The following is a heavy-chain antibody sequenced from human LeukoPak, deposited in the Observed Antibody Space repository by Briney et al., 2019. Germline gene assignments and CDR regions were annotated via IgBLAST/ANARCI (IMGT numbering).Heavy chain of an antibody. CDR1: GGSLSGYY. CDR3: ARVWGDGYNSAFDI. J-gene: IGHJ3*02. Sequence: SSETLSLTCAVYGGSLSGYYWSWIRQPPGKGLEWIGEINHSGSTNYNPSLKSRVTISVDKSKNQFSLKLSSVTAADTAVYYCARVWGDGYNSAFDIWGQGTMVTVSS. CDR2: INHSGST. V-gene: IGHV4-34*01. D-gene: IGHD5-24*01.